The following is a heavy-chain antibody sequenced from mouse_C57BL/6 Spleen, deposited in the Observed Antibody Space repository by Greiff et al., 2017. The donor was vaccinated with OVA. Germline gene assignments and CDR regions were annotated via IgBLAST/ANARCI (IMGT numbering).Heavy chain of an antibody. D-gene: IGHD2-4*01. J-gene: IGHJ3*01. Sequence: DVMLVESGGGLVKPGGSLKLSCAASGFTFSDYGMHWVRQAPEKGLEWVAYISSGSSTIYYADTVKGRFTISRDNAKNTLFLQMASLRSEETAMYYCARGLRGFAYWGQGTLVTVSA. CDR3: ARGLRGFAY. CDR2: ISSGSSTI. CDR1: GFTFSDYG. V-gene: IGHV5-17*01.